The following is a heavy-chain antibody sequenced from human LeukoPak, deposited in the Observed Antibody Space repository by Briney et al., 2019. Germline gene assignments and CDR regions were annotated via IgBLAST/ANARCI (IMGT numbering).Heavy chain of an antibody. CDR1: GGSISSYY. Sequence: PSETLSLTCTVSGGSISSYYWSWIRQPPGKGLEWIGYINYSGSTNYNPSLKSRVTISVDTSKNQFSLKLSSVTAADTAVYYCARGPNYYYGMDVWGQGTTVTVSS. J-gene: IGHJ6*02. V-gene: IGHV4-59*01. CDR2: INYSGST. CDR3: ARGPNYYYGMDV.